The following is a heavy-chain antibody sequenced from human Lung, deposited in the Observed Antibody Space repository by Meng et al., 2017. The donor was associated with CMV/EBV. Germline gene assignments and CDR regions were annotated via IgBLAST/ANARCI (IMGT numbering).Heavy chain of an antibody. CDR3: ASEGEYYYDSSGYYGYFDY. CDR2: IYHSGST. D-gene: IGHD3-22*01. CDR1: ISSSNW. V-gene: IGHV4-4*02. Sequence: ISSSNWGSWVRRPPGKGLEWIGEIYHSGSTNYNPSLKSRVTISVDKSKNQFSLKLSSVTAADTAVYYCASEGEYYYDSSGYYGYFDYWGQGTLVTVSS. J-gene: IGHJ4*02.